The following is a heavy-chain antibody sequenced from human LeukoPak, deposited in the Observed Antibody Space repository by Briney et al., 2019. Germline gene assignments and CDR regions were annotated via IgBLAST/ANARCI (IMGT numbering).Heavy chain of an antibody. J-gene: IGHJ4*02. V-gene: IGHV1-69*05. CDR1: GGTFSSYA. CDR3: ARAGEQIGYYFDY. CDR2: IIPIFGTA. Sequence: SVKVSCKASGGTFSSYAISWVRQAPGQGLGWMGGIIPIFGTANYAQKFQGRVTITTDESTSTAYMELSSLRSEDTAVYYCARAGEQIGYYFDYWGQGTLVTVPS. D-gene: IGHD4-17*01.